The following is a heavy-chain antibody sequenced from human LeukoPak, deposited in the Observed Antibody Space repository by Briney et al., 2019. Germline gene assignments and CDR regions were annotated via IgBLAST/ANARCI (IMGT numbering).Heavy chain of an antibody. J-gene: IGHJ4*02. V-gene: IGHV3-64D*09. CDR1: GFTFRSYA. CDR3: VKMGTYYYDSSGSNY. CDR2: INSNGGTT. D-gene: IGHD3-22*01. Sequence: GGSLRLSCSAPGFTFRSYATHWVRQAPGKGLEYVSAINSNGGTTYYSDSVKGRFTISRDNSKNTLYLQMSSLRAEDTAVYYCVKMGTYYYDSSGSNYWGQGALVTVSS.